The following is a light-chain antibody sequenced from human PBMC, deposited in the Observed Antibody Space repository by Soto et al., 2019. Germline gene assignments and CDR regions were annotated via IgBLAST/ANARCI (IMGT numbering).Light chain of an antibody. CDR1: QSVISSL. V-gene: IGKV3-20*01. CDR2: GAS. CDR3: QQYGSSPQT. Sequence: EIVLTQSPGTLSLSPGERATLSCRASQSVISSLLAWYQQKPGQAPRLLIYGASSRATGIPDRFSGSGSGTDFTLTISRLEPEDFAVYYCQQYGSSPQTFGQGTKVDIK. J-gene: IGKJ1*01.